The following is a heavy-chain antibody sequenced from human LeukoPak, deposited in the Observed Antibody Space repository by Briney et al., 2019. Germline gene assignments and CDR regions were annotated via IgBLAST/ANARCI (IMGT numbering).Heavy chain of an antibody. CDR1: GFTFSSHW. D-gene: IGHD4-23*01. V-gene: IGHV3-7*01. J-gene: IGHJ3*02. CDR2: IKQDGSEK. Sequence: AGGSLRLSCAASGFTFSSHWMNWVRQVPGKGLEWVANIKQDGSEKYYVDSVKGRFTISRDNAKNSLYLQMNSLRAEDTAVYYCARDIGGYGGSAAFDIWGQGTMVTVSS. CDR3: ARDIGGYGGSAAFDI.